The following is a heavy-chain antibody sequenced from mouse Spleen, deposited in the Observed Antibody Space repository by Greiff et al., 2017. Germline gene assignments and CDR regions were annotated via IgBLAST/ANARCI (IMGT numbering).Heavy chain of an antibody. CDR2: IHPNSGST. CDR3: ATLYDYDGGLAY. J-gene: IGHJ3*01. D-gene: IGHD2-4*01. V-gene: IGHV1-64*01. CDR1: GYTFTSYW. Sequence: QVQLQQPGAELVKPGASVKLSCKASGYTFTSYWMHWVKQRPGQGLEWIGMIHPNSGSTNYNEKFKSKATLTVDKSSSTAYMQLSSLTSEDSAVYYCATLYDYDGGLAYWGQGTLVTVSA.